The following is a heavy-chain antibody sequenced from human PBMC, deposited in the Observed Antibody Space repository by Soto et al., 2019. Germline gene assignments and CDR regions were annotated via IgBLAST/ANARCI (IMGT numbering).Heavy chain of an antibody. D-gene: IGHD3-10*01. CDR1: GGSISSGDYY. Sequence: ASETLSLTCTVSGGSISSGDYYWSWIRQPPGKGLEWIGYIYYSGSTYYNPSLKSRVTISVDTSKNQFSLKLSSVTAADTAVYYRDSWVQGPGPERGIDYWGQGTLVTVYS. CDR2: IYYSGST. V-gene: IGHV4-30-4*01. J-gene: IGHJ4*02. CDR3: DSWVQGPGPERGIDY.